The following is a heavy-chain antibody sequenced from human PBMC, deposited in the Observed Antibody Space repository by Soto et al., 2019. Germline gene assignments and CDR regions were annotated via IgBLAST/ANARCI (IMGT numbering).Heavy chain of an antibody. V-gene: IGHV4-30-4*01. CDR2: ISYSGST. Sequence: QVQLQESGPGLVKLSQTLSLTCTVSGGSISSGNYYWSWIRQPPGKGLEWIGFISYSGSTYYSTSLKSRVTISVDTSKSQFSLNLSFVTAADTAVYYCATLGTPATGLYFFDYWGQGSLVTVSS. D-gene: IGHD2-15*01. CDR1: GGSISSGNYY. CDR3: ATLGTPATGLYFFDY. J-gene: IGHJ4*02.